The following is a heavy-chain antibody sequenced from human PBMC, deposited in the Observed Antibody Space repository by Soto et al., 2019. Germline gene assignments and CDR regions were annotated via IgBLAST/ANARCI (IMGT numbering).Heavy chain of an antibody. J-gene: IGHJ4*02. Sequence: SETLSLTCAVSGGSISSGGYSWSWIRQPPGKGLEWIGYIYHSGSTYYNPSLKSRVTISVDRSKNQFSLKLSSVTAADTVVYYCARGNVVAIDYWGQGTLVTSPQ. CDR3: ARGNVVAIDY. D-gene: IGHD2-21*01. V-gene: IGHV4-30-2*01. CDR2: IYHSGST. CDR1: GGSISSGGYS.